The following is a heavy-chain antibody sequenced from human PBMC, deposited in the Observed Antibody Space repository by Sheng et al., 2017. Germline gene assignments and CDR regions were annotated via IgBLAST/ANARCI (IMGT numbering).Heavy chain of an antibody. Sequence: QVQLVESGGGVVQPGRSLRLSCAASGFTFSSYGMHWVRQAPGKGLEWVAVISYDGSNKYYVDSVKGRFTISRDNSKNTLYLQMNSLRAEDTAVYYCAKGRAGRYYYGSGLGMDVWGQGTTVTVSS. CDR1: GFTFSSYG. CDR3: AKGRAGRYYYGSGLGMDV. V-gene: IGHV3-30*18. D-gene: IGHD3-10*01. J-gene: IGHJ6*02. CDR2: ISYDGSNK.